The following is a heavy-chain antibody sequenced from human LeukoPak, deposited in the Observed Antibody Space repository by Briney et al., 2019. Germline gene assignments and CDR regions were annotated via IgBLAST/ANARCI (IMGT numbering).Heavy chain of an antibody. Sequence: GGSLRLSCAASGFTFSSYAMSWVRQAPGKGLEWVSAISGSGGSTYYADSVKGRFTISRDNSKNTLYLQMNSLRAEDTAVYYCARDAVRYSYGYDAFDIWGQGTMVAVSS. CDR3: ARDAVRYSYGYDAFDI. D-gene: IGHD5-18*01. J-gene: IGHJ3*02. CDR1: GFTFSSYA. CDR2: ISGSGGST. V-gene: IGHV3-23*01.